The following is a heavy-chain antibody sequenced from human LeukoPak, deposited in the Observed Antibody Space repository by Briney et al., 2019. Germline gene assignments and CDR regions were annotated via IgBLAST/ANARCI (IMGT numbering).Heavy chain of an antibody. J-gene: IGHJ2*01. CDR1: GGSFSGYY. CDR2: INHSGST. CDR3: ARLPRTRRYGDL. Sequence: SETLSLTCAVYGGSFSGYYWSWIRQPPGKGLEWIGEINHSGSTNYNPSLKSRVTISVDTSKNQFSLKLSSVTAADTAVYYCARLPRTRRYGDLWDRGNLVTVSS. V-gene: IGHV4-34*01. D-gene: IGHD1-7*01.